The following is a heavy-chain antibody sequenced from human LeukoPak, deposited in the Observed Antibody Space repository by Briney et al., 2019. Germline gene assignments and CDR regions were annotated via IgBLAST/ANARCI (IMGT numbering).Heavy chain of an antibody. Sequence: PGRSLRLSCAASGFTFSSYEMNWVRQAPGKGLEWVSYISSSGSTIYYADSVKGRFTISRDNAKNSLYLQMNSLRAEDTAVYYCACARDGYTFDYWGQGTLVTVSS. CDR2: ISSSGSTI. J-gene: IGHJ4*02. CDR1: GFTFSSYE. V-gene: IGHV3-48*03. D-gene: IGHD5-24*01. CDR3: ACARDGYTFDY.